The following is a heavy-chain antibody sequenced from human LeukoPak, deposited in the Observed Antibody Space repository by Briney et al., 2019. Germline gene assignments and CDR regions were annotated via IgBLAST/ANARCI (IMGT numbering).Heavy chain of an antibody. CDR3: ARDYRYAFDN. J-gene: IGHJ4*02. CDR1: GFTFSDYS. V-gene: IGHV3-48*01. CDR2: IGIDSGNT. D-gene: IGHD1-1*01. Sequence: GGSLRLSCAASGFTFSDYSMNWVRQAPGKGLEWISYIGIDSGNTNYADSVKGRFTISGDKAKNSLYLQMNSLRVEDTAVYYCARDYRYAFDNWGQGTLVTVSS.